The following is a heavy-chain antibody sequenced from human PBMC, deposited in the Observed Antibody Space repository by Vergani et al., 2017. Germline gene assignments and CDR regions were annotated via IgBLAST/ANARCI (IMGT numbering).Heavy chain of an antibody. V-gene: IGHV3-30*03. J-gene: IGHJ1*01. CDR2: ISYDGTQK. Sequence: QVHLVESGGGVVQPGRSLRLSWGVSGFTESYYGMHWVGKAPGKGLEWVAVISYDGTQKYYADSVKGRFTISRDNSKSTLYLQMNSLRTEDTAVYYCATKSCGTPGCQIGYFREWGQGTLVTVSS. D-gene: IGHD1-1*01. CDR1: GFTESYYG. CDR3: ATKSCGTPGCQIGYFRE.